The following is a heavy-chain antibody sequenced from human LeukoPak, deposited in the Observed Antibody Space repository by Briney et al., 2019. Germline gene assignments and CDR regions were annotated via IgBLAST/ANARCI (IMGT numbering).Heavy chain of an antibody. V-gene: IGHV4-61*01. J-gene: IGHJ6*02. Sequence: SETLSLTCTVSGGSVSSGSYYWSWIRQPPGKGLEWIGYIYYSGSTNQNSSLKSRVTISVDTSKNQFSLKLSSVTAADTAVYYCAREKGYCSSTSCYFRYYYGMDVWGQGTTVTVSS. D-gene: IGHD2-2*01. CDR3: AREKGYCSSTSCYFRYYYGMDV. CDR2: IYYSGST. CDR1: GGSVSSGSYY.